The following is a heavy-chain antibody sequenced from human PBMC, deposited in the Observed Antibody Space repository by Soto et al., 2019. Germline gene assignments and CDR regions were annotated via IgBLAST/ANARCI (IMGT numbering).Heavy chain of an antibody. CDR3: AAVLRYFDWLPWAGHGAFDI. CDR1: GGSISSYY. D-gene: IGHD3-9*01. CDR2: IYYSGST. J-gene: IGHJ3*02. V-gene: IGHV4-59*08. Sequence: SETLSLTCTVSGGSISSYYWSWIRQPPGKGLEWIGYIYYSGSTNYNPSLKSRVTISVDTSKNQFSLKLSSVTAADTAVYYCAAVLRYFDWLPWAGHGAFDIWGQGTMVTVSS.